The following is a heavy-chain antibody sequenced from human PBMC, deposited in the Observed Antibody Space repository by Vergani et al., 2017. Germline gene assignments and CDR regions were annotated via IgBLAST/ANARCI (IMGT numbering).Heavy chain of an antibody. Sequence: QVQLVQSGAEVKKPGSSVKVSCKASGGTFSSYAISWVRQAPGQGLEWMGGIIPIFGNANYAQKFQGRVTITADESTSRAYMELSSLRSEDTAVYYCARGTLAAAGTRGAFDIWGQGTMVTVSS. CDR2: IIPIFGNA. CDR3: ARGTLAAAGTRGAFDI. V-gene: IGHV1-69*01. CDR1: GGTFSSYA. D-gene: IGHD6-13*01. J-gene: IGHJ3*02.